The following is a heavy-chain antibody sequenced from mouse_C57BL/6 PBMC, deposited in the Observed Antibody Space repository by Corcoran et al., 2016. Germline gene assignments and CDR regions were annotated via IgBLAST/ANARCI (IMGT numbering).Heavy chain of an antibody. D-gene: IGHD4-1*01. V-gene: IGHV9-3*01. Sequence: QIQLVQSGPELKKPGETVKISCKASGYTFTTYGMSWVKQAPGKGLKWMGWINTYSGVPTYADDFKGRFAFSLETSASTAYLQINNLKNEDTATYFCARYAGHYYAMDYWGQGTSVTVSS. CDR3: ARYAGHYYAMDY. J-gene: IGHJ4*01. CDR1: GYTFTTYG. CDR2: INTYSGVP.